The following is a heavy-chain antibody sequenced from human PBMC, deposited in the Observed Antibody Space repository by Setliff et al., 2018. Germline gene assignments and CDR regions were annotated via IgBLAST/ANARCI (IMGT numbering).Heavy chain of an antibody. CDR2: INPNSGGT. CDR3: ARGRDFWSGYLAY. V-gene: IGHV1-2*04. Sequence: ASVKVSCKASGYTFTGYYMHWVRQAPGQGLEWMGWINPNSGGTNYAQKFQGWVTMTRDTSISTAYMELSRLRSDDTAVYYCARGRDFWSGYLAYWGQGTLVTVS. D-gene: IGHD3-3*01. CDR1: GYTFTGYY. J-gene: IGHJ4*02.